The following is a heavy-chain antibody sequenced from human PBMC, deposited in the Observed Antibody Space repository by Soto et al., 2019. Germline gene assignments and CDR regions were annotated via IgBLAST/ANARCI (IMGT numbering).Heavy chain of an antibody. CDR2: IIPIFGTA. V-gene: IGHV1-69*13. J-gene: IGHJ6*02. CDR1: GGTFSSYA. Sequence: SVKVSCKASGGTFSSYAISWVRQAPGQGLEWMGGIIPIFGTANYAQKFQGRVTITADESTSTAYMELSSLRSEDTAVYYCARDVGEQLWLPLDYYYGMDVWGQGTTVTVSS. CDR3: ARDVGEQLWLPLDYYYGMDV. D-gene: IGHD5-18*01.